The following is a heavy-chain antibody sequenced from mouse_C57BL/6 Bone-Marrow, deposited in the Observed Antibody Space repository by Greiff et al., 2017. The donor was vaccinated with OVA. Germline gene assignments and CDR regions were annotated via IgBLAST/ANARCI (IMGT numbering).Heavy chain of an antibody. CDR1: GFNIKDYY. V-gene: IGHV14-1*01. CDR2: IDPEDGDT. J-gene: IGHJ2*01. D-gene: IGHD2-1*01. CDR3: TTREVYYGNPWYFDY. Sequence: EVQLQQSGAELVRPGASVKLSCTASGFNIKDYYMHWVKQRPEQGLEWIGRIDPEDGDTEYAPKFQGKATMTADTSSNTAYQQLSSLTSEDTAVYYFTTREVYYGNPWYFDYWGQGTTLTVSS.